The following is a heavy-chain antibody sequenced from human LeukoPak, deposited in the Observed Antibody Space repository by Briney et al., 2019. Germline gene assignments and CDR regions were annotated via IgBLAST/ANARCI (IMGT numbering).Heavy chain of an antibody. J-gene: IGHJ6*03. CDR1: GGSISSSSYY. D-gene: IGHD7-27*01. V-gene: IGHV4-39*01. Sequence: PSETLSLTCTVSGGSISSSSYYWGWIRQPPGKGLEWIGSIYYSGSTYYNPSLKSRVTISVDTPKNQFSLKVSSVTAADTAVYYCARQGWGDYYSYIDVWGKGTTVIVSS. CDR3: ARQGWGDYYSYIDV. CDR2: IYYSGST.